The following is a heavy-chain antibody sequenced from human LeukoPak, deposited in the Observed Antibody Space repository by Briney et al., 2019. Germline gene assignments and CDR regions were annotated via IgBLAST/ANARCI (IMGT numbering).Heavy chain of an antibody. CDR1: GYTFTSYY. V-gene: IGHV1-46*01. CDR2: INPSGGST. D-gene: IGHD3-10*01. CDR3: ARDGIELGSGNFYSNGMDV. J-gene: IGHJ6*02. Sequence: ASVKVSCKASGYTFTSYYMHRVRQAPGQGLEWMGIINPSGGSTSYAQKFQGRVTMTRDTSTSTVHMELSSLRPEDTAVYYCARDGIELGSGNFYSNGMDVWGQGTTVTVSS.